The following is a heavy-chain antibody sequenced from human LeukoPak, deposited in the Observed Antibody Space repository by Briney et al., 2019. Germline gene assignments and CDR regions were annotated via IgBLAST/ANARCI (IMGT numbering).Heavy chain of an antibody. Sequence: GGSLRLSCAASGFAFSSYEMNWARQAPGKGLEWVSYISSSGSTIHYADSVKGRFTISRDNAKNTLYLRMNSLRAEDTAVYYCARDRYYGSGILDVWGQGTTVTVSS. V-gene: IGHV3-48*03. CDR2: ISSSGSTI. D-gene: IGHD3-10*01. CDR3: ARDRYYGSGILDV. CDR1: GFAFSSYE. J-gene: IGHJ6*02.